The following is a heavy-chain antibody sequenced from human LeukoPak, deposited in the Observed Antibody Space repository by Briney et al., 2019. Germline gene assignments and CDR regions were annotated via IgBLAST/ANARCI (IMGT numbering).Heavy chain of an antibody. D-gene: IGHD3-16*01. Sequence: ASVKVSCKASAYTFTDYNLHWVRQAPGQGLEWMGWINPNSGVTNYAQNFQVRVTMTRDTSISTAYMELSRLRSDDTAIYYCVRDGGGGSHFDYWGQGTLVTVSS. CDR2: INPNSGVT. CDR1: AYTFTDYN. CDR3: VRDGGGGSHFDY. V-gene: IGHV1-2*02. J-gene: IGHJ4*02.